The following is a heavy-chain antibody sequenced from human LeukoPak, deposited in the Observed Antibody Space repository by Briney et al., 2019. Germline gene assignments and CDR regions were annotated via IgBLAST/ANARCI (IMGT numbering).Heavy chain of an antibody. CDR2: INPNSGGT. J-gene: IGHJ4*02. CDR3: ARDPGIAARQGFDY. CDR1: GYTFTSYG. D-gene: IGHD6-6*01. V-gene: IGHV1-2*02. Sequence: ASVKVSCKASGYTFTSYGISWVRQAPGQGLEWMGWINPNSGGTNYAQKFQGRVTMTRDTSISTAYMELSRLRSDDTAVYYCARDPGIAARQGFDYWGQGTLVTVSS.